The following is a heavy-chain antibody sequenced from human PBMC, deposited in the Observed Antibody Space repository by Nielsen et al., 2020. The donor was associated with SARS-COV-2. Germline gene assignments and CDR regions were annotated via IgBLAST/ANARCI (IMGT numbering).Heavy chain of an antibody. Sequence: GESLKISCAASGFAFRTHSMNWLRQAPGKGLEWISYISSGGHSIYYADPVKGRFTISRDNSKNTLYLEMNRLRVEDTALYYCAKGNSRLSWFGELALYYYYYGMDVWGQGTTVTVSS. CDR2: ISSGGHSI. J-gene: IGHJ6*02. D-gene: IGHD3-10*01. CDR1: GFAFRTHS. V-gene: IGHV3-48*01. CDR3: AKGNSRLSWFGELALYYYYYGMDV.